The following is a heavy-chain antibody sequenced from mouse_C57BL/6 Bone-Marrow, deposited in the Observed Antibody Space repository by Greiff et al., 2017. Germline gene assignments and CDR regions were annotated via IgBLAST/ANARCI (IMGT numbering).Heavy chain of an antibody. V-gene: IGHV1-55*01. Sequence: QVQLQQPGAELVKPGASVKMSCKASGYTFTSYWITWVKQRPGQGLEWIGDIYPGSGSTNYTEKFKSKATLTVDTSSSTAYMQLSSLASEDSAVSEGARAGLLRWYYFDYWGQGTTLTVSS. CDR3: ARAGLLRWYYFDY. CDR1: GYTFTSYW. J-gene: IGHJ2*01. D-gene: IGHD2-3*01. CDR2: IYPGSGST.